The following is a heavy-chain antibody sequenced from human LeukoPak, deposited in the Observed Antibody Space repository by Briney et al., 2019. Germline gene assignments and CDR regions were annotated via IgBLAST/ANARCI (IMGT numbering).Heavy chain of an antibody. J-gene: IGHJ4*02. CDR1: GDSVANNRDA. V-gene: IGHV6-1*01. Sequence: SQTLSLTCAISGDSVANNRDAWYWIRRSPSRGLEWLGRTYYRSKWFFDYAESVKSRITISPDTSKNQFSLQLKSVTPEDTAVYFCSREPSGDQSLDYWGQGTLVTVSS. CDR3: SREPSGDQSLDY. D-gene: IGHD3-10*01. CDR2: TYYRSKWFF.